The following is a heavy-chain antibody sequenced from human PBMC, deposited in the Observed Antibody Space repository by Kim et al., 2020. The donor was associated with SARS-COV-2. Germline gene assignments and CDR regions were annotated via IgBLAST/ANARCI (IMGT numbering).Heavy chain of an antibody. Sequence: SVKVSCKASGGTFSSYAISWVRQAPGQGLEWMGGIIPIFGTANYAQKFQGRVTITADESTSTAYMELSSLRSEDTAVYYCARGSPITIFGVVHYYYYGMDVWGQGTTVTVSS. CDR3: ARGSPITIFGVVHYYYYGMDV. D-gene: IGHD3-3*01. V-gene: IGHV1-69*13. CDR2: IIPIFGTA. CDR1: GGTFSSYA. J-gene: IGHJ6*02.